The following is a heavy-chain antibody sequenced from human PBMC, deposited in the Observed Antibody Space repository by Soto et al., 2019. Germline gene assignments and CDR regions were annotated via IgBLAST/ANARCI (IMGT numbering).Heavy chain of an antibody. Sequence: QVQLVQSGAEVKKPGASVKVSCKASGYTFTGYYMHWVRQAPGQGLEWMGWINPNSGGTNYAQKFEGRVTMAREASISTAYMELSRLRSDDTAVYYCATNQLLPIFYYYYGMDVWGQGTTVTVSS. CDR2: INPNSGGT. V-gene: IGHV1-2*02. D-gene: IGHD2-2*01. CDR1: GYTFTGYY. CDR3: ATNQLLPIFYYYYGMDV. J-gene: IGHJ6*02.